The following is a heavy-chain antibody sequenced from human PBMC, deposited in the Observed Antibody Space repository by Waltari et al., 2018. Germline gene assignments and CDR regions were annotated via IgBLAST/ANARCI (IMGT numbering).Heavy chain of an antibody. Sequence: QLQLQESGPGLVKPSETLSLTCTVSGGSISSSSYYWGWIRQPPGKGLEWIGSIYYRGSTYYNPSLKSRVTISVDTSKNQFSLKLSSVTAADTAVYYCARDGFLAAPDYWGQGTLVTVSS. V-gene: IGHV4-39*02. D-gene: IGHD6-13*01. CDR3: ARDGFLAAPDY. J-gene: IGHJ4*02. CDR2: IYYRGST. CDR1: GGSISSSSYY.